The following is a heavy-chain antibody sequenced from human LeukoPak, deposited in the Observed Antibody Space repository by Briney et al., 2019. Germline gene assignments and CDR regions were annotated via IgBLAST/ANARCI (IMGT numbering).Heavy chain of an antibody. CDR3: ATIDDEYYDSSGYSYRSDY. D-gene: IGHD3-22*01. CDR2: INPNSGGT. Sequence: GSVKVSCKASGYSFTGYYMHWVRQAAGQGLEGMGGINPNSGGTKYAQKFKGRVTMTRDTSISTAYMELSRLRSDDTAVYYCATIDDEYYDSSGYSYRSDYWGQGTLVTVSS. J-gene: IGHJ4*02. CDR1: GYSFTGYY. V-gene: IGHV1-2*02.